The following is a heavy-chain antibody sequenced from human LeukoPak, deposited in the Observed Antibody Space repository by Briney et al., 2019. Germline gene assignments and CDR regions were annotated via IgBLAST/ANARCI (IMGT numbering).Heavy chain of an antibody. D-gene: IGHD5-18*01. CDR3: ARKQLWRNYYYYMDV. CDR1: GGSISSSTYY. Sequence: SETLSLTCTVSGGSISSSTYYWGWIRQPPGKGLEWIGSIYYSGSTYYNPSHNSRVTISVDTSKNQFSLKLSSVTAADTAVYYCARKQLWRNYYYYMDVWGQGTTVTVSS. J-gene: IGHJ6*03. CDR2: IYYSGST. V-gene: IGHV4-39*07.